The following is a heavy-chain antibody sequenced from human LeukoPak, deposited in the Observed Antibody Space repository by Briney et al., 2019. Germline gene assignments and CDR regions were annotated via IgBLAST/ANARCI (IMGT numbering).Heavy chain of an antibody. J-gene: IGHJ4*02. D-gene: IGHD6-13*01. Sequence: PGGSLRLSCAASGFTFSSYSMNWVRQAPGKGLEWVSSISTSSSSIYYADSVKGRFTVSRDHSKNTLYLQMNSLRAEDTAVYFCAREGSWYPQPFDYWGQGTLVTVSS. CDR2: ISTSSSSI. V-gene: IGHV3-21*01. CDR1: GFTFSSYS. CDR3: AREGSWYPQPFDY.